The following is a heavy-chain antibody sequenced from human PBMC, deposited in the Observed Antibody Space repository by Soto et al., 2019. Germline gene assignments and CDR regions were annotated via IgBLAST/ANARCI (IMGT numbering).Heavy chain of an antibody. V-gene: IGHV1-2*04. CDR1: GYTLTDYY. J-gene: IGHJ6*02. Sequence: ASVKVSCKASGYTLTDYYIHWVRQAPGQGLEWLGWINPDSGGTGYAQKFRGWVTMTRDTSINTAYMELSRLKSDDSAVYYCARDGRAVSAAGNMDVWGQGTTVTVSS. CDR3: ARDGRAVSAAGNMDV. CDR2: INPDSGGT. D-gene: IGHD6-13*01.